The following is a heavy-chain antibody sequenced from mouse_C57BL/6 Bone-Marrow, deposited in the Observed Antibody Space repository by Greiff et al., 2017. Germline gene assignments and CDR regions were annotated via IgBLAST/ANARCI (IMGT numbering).Heavy chain of an antibody. V-gene: IGHV1-61*01. CDR3: AREGYYAMDD. CDR1: GYTFTSYW. CDR2: IYPSDSET. J-gene: IGHJ4*01. Sequence: QVQLQQPGAELVRPGSSVKLSCKASGYTFTSYWMDWVKQRPGQGLEWIGNIYPSDSETHYNQKFKDKATLTVDKSSSTAYMQHSSLTSEDAAGYYCAREGYYAMDDWGKGTSVTVSS.